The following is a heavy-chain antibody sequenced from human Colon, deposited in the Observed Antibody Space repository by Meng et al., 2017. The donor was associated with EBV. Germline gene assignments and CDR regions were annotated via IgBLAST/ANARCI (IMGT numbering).Heavy chain of an antibody. J-gene: IGHJ1*01. Sequence: VRLWGAGGGLVQPGGSRGLSCAASGFTFSSYAMSWVRQAQGKGLEWVSAMSGSGGSTYYADSVKGRFTISRDNSKNTLYLQVNSLRVEDTALYYCAQGGLYSSTWGQYWGQGTLVTVSS. D-gene: IGHD6-13*01. CDR2: MSGSGGST. CDR3: AQGGLYSSTWGQY. V-gene: IGHV3-23*01. CDR1: GFTFSSYA.